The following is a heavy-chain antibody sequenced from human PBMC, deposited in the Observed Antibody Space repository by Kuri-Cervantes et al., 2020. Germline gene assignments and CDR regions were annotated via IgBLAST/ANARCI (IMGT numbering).Heavy chain of an antibody. CDR3: ARETPQYCSSTSCYYWDY. CDR2: MNPNSGNT. CDR1: GYTFTSYD. Sequence: ASVKVSCKASGYTFTSYDINWVRQATGQGLEWMGWMNPNSGNTGYAQKFQGRVTMTRDTSISTAYMELSRLRSDDTAVYYCARETPQYCSSTSCYYWDYWGQGTLVTVSS. D-gene: IGHD2-2*01. J-gene: IGHJ4*02. V-gene: IGHV1-8*01.